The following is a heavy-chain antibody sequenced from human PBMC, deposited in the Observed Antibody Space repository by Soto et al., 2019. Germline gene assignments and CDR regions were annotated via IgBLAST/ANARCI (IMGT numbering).Heavy chain of an antibody. CDR3: WSTDPRSTVTPEPVDAFHI. J-gene: IGHJ3*02. CDR2: IKSKTDGGTT. Sequence: GGSLRLSCAASGFTFSNAWMSWVRQAPGKGLEWVGRIKSKTDGGTTDYAAPVKGRFTISRDDSKNTLYLQMNSLKTEDTAVYYCWSTDPRSTVTPEPVDAFHISGQGTIVTVSS. CDR1: GFTFSNAW. D-gene: IGHD4-17*01. V-gene: IGHV3-15*01.